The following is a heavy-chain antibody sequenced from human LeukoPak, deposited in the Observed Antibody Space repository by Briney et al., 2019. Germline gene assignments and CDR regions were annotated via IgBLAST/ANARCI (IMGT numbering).Heavy chain of an antibody. V-gene: IGHV3-64*01. J-gene: IGHJ3*02. Sequence: GGSLRLSCVASGFTFSSYGMYWVRQAPGKGLEHVSGISSTGTYTYYANSVRGRLTISRDNSKNTLYLQMGSLRSEDTAVYYCSRGPTNISFNVFNIWGQGTRVTVSS. CDR1: GFTFSSYG. CDR2: ISSTGTYT. D-gene: IGHD5-12*01. CDR3: SRGPTNISFNVFNI.